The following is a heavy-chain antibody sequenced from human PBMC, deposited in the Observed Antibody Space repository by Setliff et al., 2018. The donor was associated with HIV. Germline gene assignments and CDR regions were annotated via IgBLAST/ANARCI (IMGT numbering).Heavy chain of an antibody. D-gene: IGHD1-26*01. V-gene: IGHV3-30*03. J-gene: IGHJ3*02. CDR1: GFTFSSYG. CDR2: ISHDGNNK. CDR3: ARDRVEAERGAFDI. Sequence: GESLKISCAASGFTFSSYGMHWVRQAPGKGLEWVTLISHDGNNKFYAPSVKGRFTISRDNSKDTVSLQMTSLTSEDTAMYYCARDRVEAERGAFDIWGQGTMVTVSS.